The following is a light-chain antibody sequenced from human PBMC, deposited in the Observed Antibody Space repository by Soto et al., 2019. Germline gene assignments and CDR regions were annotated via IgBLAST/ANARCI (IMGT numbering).Light chain of an antibody. CDR1: QSVSSY. V-gene: IGKV3-11*01. J-gene: IGKJ3*01. Sequence: EIVLTQSPATLSLSPGERATLFCRASQSVSSYLAWYQQKPGQAPRLLIYDASNRATAIPARFSGSGSGTDFTLTISSLEPEDFAVYYCQQRSNWPPFTFGPGTKVDIK. CDR2: DAS. CDR3: QQRSNWPPFT.